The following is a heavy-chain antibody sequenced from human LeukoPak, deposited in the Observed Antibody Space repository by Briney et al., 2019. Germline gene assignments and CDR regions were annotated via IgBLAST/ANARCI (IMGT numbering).Heavy chain of an antibody. Sequence: PSETLSLTCTVSGGSISSSSYYWGWIRQPPGKELQWIASVYYSGRTNYSPSLKSRVTISVDTSKNQFSLKLSSVTAADTAVYYCASGYYYIVVYWGQGTLVTVSS. CDR1: GGSISSSSYY. CDR3: ASGYYYIVVY. CDR2: VYYSGRT. V-gene: IGHV4-39*07. D-gene: IGHD3-22*01. J-gene: IGHJ4*02.